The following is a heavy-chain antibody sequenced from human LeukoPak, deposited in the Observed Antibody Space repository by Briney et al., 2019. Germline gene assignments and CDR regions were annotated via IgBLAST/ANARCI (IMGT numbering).Heavy chain of an antibody. CDR1: GGSISSSNYY. V-gene: IGHV4-39*01. D-gene: IGHD4-17*01. Sequence: SETLSLTCTVSGGSISSSNYYWGWIRQPPGKGLEWIGSIYYSGSTFYNPSLKSRVTISVDTSKNQFSLKLSSVTAADTAVYYCARLGAYGDYFPRWFDPWGQGTLVTVSS. J-gene: IGHJ5*02. CDR3: ARLGAYGDYFPRWFDP. CDR2: IYYSGST.